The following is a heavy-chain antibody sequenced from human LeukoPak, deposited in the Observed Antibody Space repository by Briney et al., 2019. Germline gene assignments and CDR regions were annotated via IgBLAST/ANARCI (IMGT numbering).Heavy chain of an antibody. CDR2: IYYSGTT. V-gene: IGHV4-59*01. D-gene: IGHD4-23*01. J-gene: IGHJ3*02. CDR1: GGSIRSYF. Sequence: SETLSLTCMVSGGSIRSYFWSWIRQPPGKGLEWIGDIYYSGTTDYNPSLKSRLTISVDASKNYFSLNLNSLTAADTAVYFCARVGPLRWSLDAFDIWGQGTMVTVSS. CDR3: ARVGPLRWSLDAFDI.